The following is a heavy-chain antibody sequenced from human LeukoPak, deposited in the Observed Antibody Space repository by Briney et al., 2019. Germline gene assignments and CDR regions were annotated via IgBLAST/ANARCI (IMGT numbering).Heavy chain of an antibody. CDR3: ARVKVEWELLQIAFDI. CDR2: IRNRANSYTA. Sequence: GGSLRLSCAASGFTFSDHYMDWVRQPPGKGLEWVGRIRNRANSYTAEYAASVKGRFTISRDDSKNSLYLQMNSLKTEDTAVYYCARVKVEWELLQIAFDIWGQGTMVTVSS. CDR1: GFTFSDHY. V-gene: IGHV3-72*01. D-gene: IGHD1-26*01. J-gene: IGHJ3*02.